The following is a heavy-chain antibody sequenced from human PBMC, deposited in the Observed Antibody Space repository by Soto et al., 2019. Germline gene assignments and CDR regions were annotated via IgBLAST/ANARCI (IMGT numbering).Heavy chain of an antibody. CDR3: AICASYSSGWYEGDY. V-gene: IGHV3-48*02. CDR1: GFTFSSYS. CDR2: ISSSSSTI. D-gene: IGHD6-19*01. Sequence: EVQLVESGGGLVQPGGSLRLSCAASGFTFSSYSMNWVRQAPGKGLEWVSYISSSSSTIYYADSVKGRFTISRDNAKNSLYLQMNSLRDEDTAVYYCAICASYSSGWYEGDYWGQGTLVTVSS. J-gene: IGHJ4*02.